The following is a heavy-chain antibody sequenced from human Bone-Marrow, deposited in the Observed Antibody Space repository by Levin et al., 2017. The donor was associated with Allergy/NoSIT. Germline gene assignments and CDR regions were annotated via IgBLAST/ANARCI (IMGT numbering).Heavy chain of an antibody. J-gene: IGHJ6*02. D-gene: IGHD2-8*01. CDR1: GFTFSSYW. CDR3: ARPPRLPCTNGVCYPYYYDGMDV. Sequence: GGSLRLSCAASGFTFSSYWMHWVRQAPGKGLVWVSRINSDGSSTSYADSVKGRFTISRDNAKNTLYLQMNSLRAEDTAVYYCARPPRLPCTNGVCYPYYYDGMDVWGQGTTVTVSS. CDR2: INSDGSST. V-gene: IGHV3-74*01.